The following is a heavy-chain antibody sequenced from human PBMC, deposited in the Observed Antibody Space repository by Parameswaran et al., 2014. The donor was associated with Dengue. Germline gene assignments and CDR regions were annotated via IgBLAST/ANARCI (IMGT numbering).Heavy chain of an antibody. J-gene: IGHJ6*02. D-gene: IGHD3-16*02. CDR3: ARASAILGVWGSYRYDDYYYGMDV. CDR2: ISYDGSNK. V-gene: IGHV3-30*04. Sequence: WIRQPPGKGLEWVAVISYDGSNKYYADSVKGRFTISRDNSKNTLYLQMNSLRAEDTAVYYCARASAILGVWGSYRYDDYYYGMDVWGQGTTVTVSS.